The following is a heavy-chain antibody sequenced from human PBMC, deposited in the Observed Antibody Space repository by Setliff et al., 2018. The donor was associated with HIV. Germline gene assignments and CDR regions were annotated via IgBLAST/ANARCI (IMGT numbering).Heavy chain of an antibody. CDR1: GYTFTSYG. V-gene: IGHV1-18*01. D-gene: IGHD6-6*01. J-gene: IGHJ4*02. CDR2: ISTYNGNT. CDR3: ARSRYSSSSGDY. Sequence: ASVKVSCKASGYTFTSYGISWVRQAPGQGLEWVGWISTYNGNTNYAPKLQGRVTMTTDTSTSTAYMELRSLTSDDTAVYYCARSRYSSSSGDYWGQGTLVTVSS.